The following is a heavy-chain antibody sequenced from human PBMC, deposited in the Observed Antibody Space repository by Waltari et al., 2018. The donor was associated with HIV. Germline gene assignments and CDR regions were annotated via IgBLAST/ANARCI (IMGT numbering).Heavy chain of an antibody. CDR2: IYPGDSGA. J-gene: IGHJ6*02. CDR1: GYSFTTYW. V-gene: IGHV5-51*01. D-gene: IGHD6-6*01. Sequence: EVQLVQSGAEVKKPGASLKLSCKGSGYSFTTYWLGWGSQMPGKGLEWMGIIYPGDSGATYSPSFQGQVTISADKSISTAFLQWSSLKASDTAIYYCARLQQLVSYYYYGMDVWGQGTTVTVSS. CDR3: ARLQQLVSYYYYGMDV.